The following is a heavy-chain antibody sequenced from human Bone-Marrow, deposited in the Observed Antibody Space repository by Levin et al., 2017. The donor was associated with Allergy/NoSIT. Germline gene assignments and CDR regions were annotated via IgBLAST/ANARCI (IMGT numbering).Heavy chain of an antibody. J-gene: IGHJ4*02. D-gene: IGHD3-9*01. V-gene: IGHV4-59*01. Sequence: SETLSLTCTVSIGSLSSNHWSWIRQPPGKGLEWIGYISHNGRTNSHPSLTSRVTISKDTSKNQFSLQLSSVTAADTAVYYCARLKAFYDISTGFYPLYYFDYWGQGTLVTVSS. CDR1: IGSLSSNH. CDR2: ISHNGRT. CDR3: ARLKAFYDISTGFYPLYYFDY.